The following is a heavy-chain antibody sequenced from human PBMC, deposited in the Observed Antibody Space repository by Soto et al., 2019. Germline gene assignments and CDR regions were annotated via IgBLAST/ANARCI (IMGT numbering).Heavy chain of an antibody. Sequence: EVQLVESGGGLVQPGGSLRLSCAASGFTFSSYWMSWVRQAPGKGLEWVANIKQDGSEKYYVDSVKGRFTISRDNAKHSLYLQMNSLRAEDTAVYYCARDKDGYSSGWGDYWGQGTLVTVSS. J-gene: IGHJ4*02. V-gene: IGHV3-7*01. D-gene: IGHD6-19*01. CDR3: ARDKDGYSSGWGDY. CDR2: IKQDGSEK. CDR1: GFTFSSYW.